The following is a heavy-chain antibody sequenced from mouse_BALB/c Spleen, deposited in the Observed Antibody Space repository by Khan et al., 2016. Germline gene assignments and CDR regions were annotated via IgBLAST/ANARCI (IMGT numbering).Heavy chain of an antibody. Sequence: EVELVESGGDLVKPGGSLKLSCAASGFTFSSYGMSWVRQTPDKRLEWVATISSGGSYTYYPDSVKGRFTISRDNAKNTLYLQMSSLKSEDTAMSYCAIRVTTVVADYWGQGTTLTVSS. CDR3: AIRVTTVVADY. CDR2: ISSGGSYT. D-gene: IGHD1-1*01. CDR1: GFTFSSYG. J-gene: IGHJ2*01. V-gene: IGHV5-6*01.